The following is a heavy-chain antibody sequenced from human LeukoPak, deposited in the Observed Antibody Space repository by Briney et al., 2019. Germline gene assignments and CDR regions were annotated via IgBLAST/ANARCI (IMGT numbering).Heavy chain of an antibody. J-gene: IGHJ6*02. Sequence: GGSLRLSCAASGFTFSTYAMHWVRQAPGKGLEWVAVTSSDGTVKYYPDSVKGRFTISRDNSKNTLYLQVNSLRPEDTGVYYCARDRNNTYYDFWSGYSTSGMDVWGQGTTVTVSS. CDR3: ARDRNNTYYDFWSGYSTSGMDV. V-gene: IGHV3-30-3*01. CDR1: GFTFSTYA. D-gene: IGHD3-3*01. CDR2: TSSDGTVK.